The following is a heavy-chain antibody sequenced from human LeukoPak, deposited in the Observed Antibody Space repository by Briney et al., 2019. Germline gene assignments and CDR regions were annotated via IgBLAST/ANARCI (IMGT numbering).Heavy chain of an antibody. CDR1: GFTFSSYA. CDR2: ISGSGGST. D-gene: IGHD3-22*01. CDR3: ARDRDYYDSSGYYYGYFDY. Sequence: GGSLRLSCAASGFTFSSYAMSWVRQAPGKGLEWVSAISGSGGSTYYADSVKGRFTISRDNSKNTLYLQMNSLRAEDTAVYYCARDRDYYDSSGYYYGYFDYWGQGTLVTVSS. V-gene: IGHV3-23*01. J-gene: IGHJ4*02.